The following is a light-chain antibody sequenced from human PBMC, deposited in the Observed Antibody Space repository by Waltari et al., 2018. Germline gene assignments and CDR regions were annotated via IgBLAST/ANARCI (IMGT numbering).Light chain of an antibody. CDR2: WAS. V-gene: IGKV4-1*01. CDR3: QQYYSTPYT. Sequence: DIVMTQSPDSLAVSLGERATINCKSSQGVLYSSNNKNYLAGYQQKPGQPPKLLIYWASTRESGVPDRFSGSGSGTDFTLTISSLQAEDVAVYYCQQYYSTPYTFGQGTKLEIK. CDR1: QGVLYSSNNKNY. J-gene: IGKJ2*01.